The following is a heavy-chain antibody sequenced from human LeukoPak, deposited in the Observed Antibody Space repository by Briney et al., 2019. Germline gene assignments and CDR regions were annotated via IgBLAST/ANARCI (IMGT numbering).Heavy chain of an antibody. CDR3: ARDAGHHYDFWSGYFSSDAGRPFDI. Sequence: PGRSLRLSCAASGFTFSSYGMHWVRQAPGKGLEWVAVIWYDVSNKYYADSVKGRFTISRDNSKNTLYLQMKSLRAEDTAVYYCARDAGHHYDFWSGYFSSDAGRPFDIWGQGTMVTVSS. V-gene: IGHV3-33*01. CDR2: IWYDVSNK. D-gene: IGHD3-3*01. J-gene: IGHJ3*02. CDR1: GFTFSSYG.